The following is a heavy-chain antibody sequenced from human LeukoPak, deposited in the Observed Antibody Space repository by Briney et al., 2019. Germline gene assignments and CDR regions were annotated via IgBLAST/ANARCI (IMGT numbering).Heavy chain of an antibody. Sequence: ASVKVSCKASGYTLTGYYMHWVRQAPGQGLEWMGWINPNSGVTNYAQKFQGRVTMTRDTSISTAYMELSRLRSDDTAVYYCARDPYYYDSSGYYSDWFDPWGQGTLVTVSS. CDR2: INPNSGVT. D-gene: IGHD3-22*01. J-gene: IGHJ5*02. CDR3: ARDPYYYDSSGYYSDWFDP. V-gene: IGHV1-2*02. CDR1: GYTLTGYY.